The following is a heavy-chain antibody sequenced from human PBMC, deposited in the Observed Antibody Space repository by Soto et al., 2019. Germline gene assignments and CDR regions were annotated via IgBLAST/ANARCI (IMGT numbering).Heavy chain of an antibody. Sequence: QVLLVESGGGLVKPGGSLRLSCAASGFTYRVYYMNWIRQAPGKGLEWVSHISGVGGKIHYADSAKGRFTISRDNAKKSLYLRMDNQGAEDTAEYYCAGDYKGSADYWGQGALVTVSS. CDR2: ISGVGGKI. J-gene: IGHJ4*02. V-gene: IGHV3-11*01. CDR3: AGDYKGSADY. CDR1: GFTYRVYY. D-gene: IGHD3-9*01.